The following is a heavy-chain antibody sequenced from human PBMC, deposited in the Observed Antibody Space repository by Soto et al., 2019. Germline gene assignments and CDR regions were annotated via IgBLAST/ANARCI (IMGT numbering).Heavy chain of an antibody. CDR1: GFTFSSYS. Sequence: GSLRLSCAASGFTFSSYSMNWVRQAPGKGLEWVSSISSSSSYIYYADSVKGRFTISTSTASLELSSLRSDDTAVYYCAREGRGKKAGYNGLVSLGYWGQGTLVTVSS. CDR3: AREGRGKKAGYNGLVSLGY. D-gene: IGHD2-2*02. V-gene: IGHV3-21*04. J-gene: IGHJ4*02. CDR2: ISSSSSYI.